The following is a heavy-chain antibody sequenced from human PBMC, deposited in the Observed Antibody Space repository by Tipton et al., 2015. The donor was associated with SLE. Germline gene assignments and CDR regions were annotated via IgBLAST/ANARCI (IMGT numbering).Heavy chain of an antibody. J-gene: IGHJ6*03. CDR1: GFHFSTSA. V-gene: IGHV3-23*01. CDR2: ISSGYKT. Sequence: GSLRLSCAASGFHFSTSAMVWVRQAPGKGLEWVSTISSGYKTSYSDSVKGRVTISRDNSKDTVFLQLSSLRVEDSAIYFCATREDYWYNYMDVWGEGTTVTVSS. CDR3: ATREDYWYNYMDV. D-gene: IGHD1-26*01.